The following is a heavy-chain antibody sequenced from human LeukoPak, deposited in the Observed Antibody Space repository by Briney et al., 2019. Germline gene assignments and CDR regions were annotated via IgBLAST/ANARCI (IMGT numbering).Heavy chain of an antibody. J-gene: IGHJ5*02. CDR3: ARQDYYDSSGRNWFDP. Sequence: PGGSLRLSCAASGFTFSSYSMNWVRQAPGKGLEWVSSISSSSSYIYYADSVKGRFTISRDNAKNSLYPQMNGLRAEDTAVYYCARQDYYDSSGRNWFDPWGQGTLVTVSS. CDR2: ISSSSSYI. V-gene: IGHV3-21*01. D-gene: IGHD3-22*01. CDR1: GFTFSSYS.